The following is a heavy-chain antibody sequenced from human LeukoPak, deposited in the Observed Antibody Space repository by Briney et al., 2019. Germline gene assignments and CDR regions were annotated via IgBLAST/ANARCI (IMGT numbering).Heavy chain of an antibody. CDR3: AKDQGSGAYDV. J-gene: IGHJ3*01. CDR1: GFTFRSYA. Sequence: PGGSLRLSCAASGFTFRSYAMSWVRQSPGEGLEWVSALSGSGGSTYYADSVRGRFTISRDNSKNTLYLQMNSLRAEDTAIYYCAKDQGSGAYDVWGPGTMVTVSS. CDR2: LSGSGGST. V-gene: IGHV3-23*01.